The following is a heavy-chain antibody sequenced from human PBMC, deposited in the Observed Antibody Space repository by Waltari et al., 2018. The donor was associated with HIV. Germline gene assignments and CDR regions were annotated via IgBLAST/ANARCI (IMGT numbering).Heavy chain of an antibody. Sequence: QVQLQQWGARQLKASDTLSLTCAVYGGSFSGYYWTWIRQSPGKGLEWIGEINHSGTTNYSPSLKSRVTISRDTSKNQFALKWTSVTAADTAVYYCARETGYNSGWYGGYYFDFWGQGALVTVSS. CDR1: GGSFSGYY. D-gene: IGHD6-19*01. CDR3: ARETGYNSGWYGGYYFDF. J-gene: IGHJ4*02. V-gene: IGHV4-34*02. CDR2: INHSGTT.